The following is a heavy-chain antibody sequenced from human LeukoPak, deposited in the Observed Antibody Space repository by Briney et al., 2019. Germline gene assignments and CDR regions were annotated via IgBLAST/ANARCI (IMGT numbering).Heavy chain of an antibody. CDR2: IYYSGST. D-gene: IGHD5-18*01. CDR1: GGSISSGDYY. CDR3: ARDLRISYGVPYFDY. V-gene: IGHV4-30-4*08. Sequence: SQTLSLTCTVSGGSISSGDYYWSWIRQPPGKGLEWIGYIYYSGSTYYNPSLKSRVTISVDTSKNQFSLKLSSVTAADTAVYYCARDLRISYGVPYFDYWGQGTLVTVSS. J-gene: IGHJ4*02.